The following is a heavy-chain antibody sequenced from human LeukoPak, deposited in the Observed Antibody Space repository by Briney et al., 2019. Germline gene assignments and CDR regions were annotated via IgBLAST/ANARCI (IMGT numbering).Heavy chain of an antibody. J-gene: IGHJ4*02. D-gene: IGHD5-18*01. Sequence: PGGSLRLSCVTSGFFFNSYWMSWVRQAPGKGLEWVANINQDGSEKYYVDSVKGRFTISRDNAKNSLYLQMNSLRAEDTAVYYCARSGYTYGGYWGQGTLVTVSS. CDR1: GFFFNSYW. V-gene: IGHV3-7*03. CDR2: INQDGSEK. CDR3: ARSGYTYGGY.